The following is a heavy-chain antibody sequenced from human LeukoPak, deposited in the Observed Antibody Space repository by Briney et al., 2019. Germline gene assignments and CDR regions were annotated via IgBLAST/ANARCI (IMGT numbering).Heavy chain of an antibody. Sequence: ASVKVSXKASGYTFTGYYMHWVRQAPGQGLEWIGWINPNSGGTNYAQKFQGRVTMTRDTSISTAYMELSRLRSDDTAVYYCAREGAPYGDYRWFDPWGQGTLVTVSS. V-gene: IGHV1-2*02. CDR1: GYTFTGYY. CDR2: INPNSGGT. CDR3: AREGAPYGDYRWFDP. D-gene: IGHD4-17*01. J-gene: IGHJ5*02.